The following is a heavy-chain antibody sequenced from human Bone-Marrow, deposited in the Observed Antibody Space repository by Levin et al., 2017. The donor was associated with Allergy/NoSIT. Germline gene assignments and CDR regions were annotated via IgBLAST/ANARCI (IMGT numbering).Heavy chain of an antibody. CDR1: GDSTSNGDYY. CDR2: IYYTGST. D-gene: IGHD7-27*01. CDR3: ARDVAPGDSAFDV. J-gene: IGHJ3*01. Sequence: SETLSLTCTVSGDSTSNGDYYWNWIRQPPGTGLEWIGYIYYTGSTYYHPSLKGRVTISIDLSNNQFSLELTSVTAADTALYYCARDVAPGDSAFDVWGQGTLVTVSS. V-gene: IGHV4-30-4*01.